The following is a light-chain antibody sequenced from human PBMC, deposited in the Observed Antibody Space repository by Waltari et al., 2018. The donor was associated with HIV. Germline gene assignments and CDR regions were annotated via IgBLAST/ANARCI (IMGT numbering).Light chain of an antibody. Sequence: SFVLTQPHSMSVAPGKTASITCGGNNIGSKTVHWYQQKAGQAPLVVIYDNSDRPSGIPERFSGANSGNTATLTITRVGAGDEADYYCQVWDSSSDHVVFGGGTKLTIL. CDR1: NIGSKT. CDR2: DNS. CDR3: QVWDSSSDHVV. J-gene: IGLJ2*01. V-gene: IGLV3-21*04.